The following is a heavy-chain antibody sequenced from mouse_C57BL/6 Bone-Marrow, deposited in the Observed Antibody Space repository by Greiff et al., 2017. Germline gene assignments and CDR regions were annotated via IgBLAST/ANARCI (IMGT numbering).Heavy chain of an antibody. V-gene: IGHV5-4*01. Sequence: EVHLVESGGGLVKPGGSLKLSCAASGFTFSSYAMSWVRQTPEKRLEWVATISDGGSYTYYPDNVKGRFTISRDNAKNNLYLQMSHLKSEDTAMYCSARWLLGSMDYWGQGTSVTVSS. D-gene: IGHD2-3*01. CDR2: ISDGGSYT. CDR1: GFTFSSYA. CDR3: ARWLLGSMDY. J-gene: IGHJ4*01.